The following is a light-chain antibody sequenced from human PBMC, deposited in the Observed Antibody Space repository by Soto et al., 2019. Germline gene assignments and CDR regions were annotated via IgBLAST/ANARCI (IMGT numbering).Light chain of an antibody. CDR3: AAWDDSLSGPWV. CDR1: SSNIASNY. CDR2: RNN. Sequence: QSVLTHPPSASATPGQRVTISCSGSSSNIASNYVYWYQQLPGTAPKLLIYRNNQRPSGVPDRFSASKSGTSASLAISGLRSEDEADYYCAAWDDSLSGPWVFGGGTKLTVL. V-gene: IGLV1-47*01. J-gene: IGLJ3*02.